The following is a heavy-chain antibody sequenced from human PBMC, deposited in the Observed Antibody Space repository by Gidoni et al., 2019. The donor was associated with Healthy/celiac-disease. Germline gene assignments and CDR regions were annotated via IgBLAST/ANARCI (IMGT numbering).Heavy chain of an antibody. CDR2: ISGSGAST. CDR3: AKTSGGRNYYYYGMDV. J-gene: IGHJ6*02. Sequence: EVQLLESGGGLVQPGGSLRLSCAASGFTFSSYAMSWVRQAPGKGLGWVSAISGSGASTYYADSVKGRFTISRDNSKNTLYLQMNSLRAEDTAVYYCAKTSGGRNYYYYGMDVWGQGTTVTVSS. D-gene: IGHD3-16*01. CDR1: GFTFSSYA. V-gene: IGHV3-23*01.